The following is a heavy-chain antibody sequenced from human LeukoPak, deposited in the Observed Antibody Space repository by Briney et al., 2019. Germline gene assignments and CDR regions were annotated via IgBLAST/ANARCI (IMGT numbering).Heavy chain of an antibody. CDR2: IKSKTDGGTT. CDR1: GFTFSNAW. J-gene: IGHJ4*02. CDR3: TTGIYGDYFHPYYFDY. V-gene: IGHV3-15*01. Sequence: PGGSLRLSCAASGFTFSNAWMSWVRQAPGKGLEWVGRIKSKTDGGTTDYAAPVKGRFTISRDDSKNTLYLQMNSLKTEDTAVYYCTTGIYGDYFHPYYFDYWGQGTLVTVSS. D-gene: IGHD4-17*01.